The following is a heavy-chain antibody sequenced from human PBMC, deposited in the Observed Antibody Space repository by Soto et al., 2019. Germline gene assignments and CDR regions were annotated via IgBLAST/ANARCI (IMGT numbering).Heavy chain of an antibody. V-gene: IGHV3-73*01. Sequence: GGSLRLSCAASGFTFSGSAMHWVRQASGKGLEWVGRIRSKANSYATAYAASVKGRFTISRDDSKNTAYLQMNSLKTEDTAVYYCTIFGRLQSLPVDYWGQGTLVTVSS. J-gene: IGHJ4*02. CDR2: IRSKANSYAT. D-gene: IGHD4-4*01. CDR1: GFTFSGSA. CDR3: TIFGRLQSLPVDY.